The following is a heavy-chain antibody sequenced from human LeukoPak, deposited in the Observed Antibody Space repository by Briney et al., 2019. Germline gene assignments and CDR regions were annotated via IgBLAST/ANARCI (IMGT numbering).Heavy chain of an antibody. CDR3: TRGYYHGKNRPLN. CDR1: GDSINYASY. D-gene: IGHD3-10*01. V-gene: IGHV4-38-2*02. Sequence: SETLSLTCTVSGDSINYASYWGWIRQTPGKGLEWIGSIHRGGTTYFNPSLKSRVTMSIDLSKNQFSLKLTSVAAADTAVYYCTRGYYHGKNRPLNWGQGTLVTVSS. J-gene: IGHJ4*02. CDR2: IHRGGTT.